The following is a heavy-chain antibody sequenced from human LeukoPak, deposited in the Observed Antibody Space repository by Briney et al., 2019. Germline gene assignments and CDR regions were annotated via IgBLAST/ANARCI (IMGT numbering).Heavy chain of an antibody. D-gene: IGHD1-14*01. CDR2: VIPNSGGT. Sequence: ASVTVSCKASGYTFTGYFIHWVRQAPGQGLEWMGRVIPNSGGTNYAQRFQGRVTMTRDTSISTAYMELSRLRPDDTAVYYCAREGYLTRTGFDYWGQGPLVTVSS. J-gene: IGHJ4*02. CDR1: GYTFTGYF. V-gene: IGHV1-2*06. CDR3: AREGYLTRTGFDY.